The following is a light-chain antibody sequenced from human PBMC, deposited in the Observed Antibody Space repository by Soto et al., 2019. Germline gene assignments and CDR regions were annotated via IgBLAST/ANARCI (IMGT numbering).Light chain of an antibody. CDR3: YSYAGSHNV. CDR1: SSDVGGYNY. CDR2: EVN. V-gene: IGLV2-8*01. Sequence: QSALTQPPSASGSRGLSVTISCTGTSSDVGGYNYVSWYQQHPGRAPRLMIYEVNKRPSGVPDRFSGSKSGDTASLTVSGLQAEDEADYYCYSYAGSHNVFGTGTNITVL. J-gene: IGLJ1*01.